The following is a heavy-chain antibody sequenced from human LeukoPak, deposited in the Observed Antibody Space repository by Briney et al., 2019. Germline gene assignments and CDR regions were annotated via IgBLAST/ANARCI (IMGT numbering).Heavy chain of an antibody. CDR3: ARDVFWGYYFDY. Sequence: PSETLSLTCTVSGGSISSSSYYWGWIRQPPGKGLEWIGSIYYSGSTYYNPSLKSRVTISVDTSKNQSSLKLSSVTAADTAVYYCARDVFWGYYFDYWGQGTLVTVSS. J-gene: IGHJ4*02. CDR1: GGSISSSSYY. CDR2: IYYSGST. D-gene: IGHD3-16*01. V-gene: IGHV4-39*07.